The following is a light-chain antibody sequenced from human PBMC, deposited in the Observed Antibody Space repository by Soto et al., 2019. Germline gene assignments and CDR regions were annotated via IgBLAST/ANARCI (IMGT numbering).Light chain of an antibody. CDR1: SSDVGGYNY. V-gene: IGLV2-14*01. J-gene: IGLJ1*01. Sequence: QSALTQPASVSGSPGQSITISCTGTSSDVGGYNYVSWYQQYPGKAPKLMVYEVSNRPSGVSNRFSGSKSGNTDSLTISGLQAEDEADYYCSSYTSSSTFYVFGTGTKLTVL. CDR3: SSYTSSSTFYV. CDR2: EVS.